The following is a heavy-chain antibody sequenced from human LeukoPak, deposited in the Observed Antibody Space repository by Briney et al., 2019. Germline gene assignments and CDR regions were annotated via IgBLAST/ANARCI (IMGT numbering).Heavy chain of an antibody. D-gene: IGHD6-13*01. CDR3: ARGPYSSSWYIFLYYFDY. J-gene: IGHJ4*02. CDR2: INHSGST. Sequence: SETLSLTCAVYGGSFSGYYWSWIRKPPGKGLEWIGEINHSGSTNYNPSLKSRVTISVDTSKNQFSLKLSSVTAADTAVYYCARGPYSSSWYIFLYYFDYWGQGTLVTVSS. CDR1: GGSFSGYY. V-gene: IGHV4-34*01.